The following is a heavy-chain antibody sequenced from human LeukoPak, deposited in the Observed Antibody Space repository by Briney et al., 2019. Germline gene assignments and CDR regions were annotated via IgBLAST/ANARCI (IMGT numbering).Heavy chain of an antibody. V-gene: IGHV1-2*02. Sequence: GASVKVSCKTSGYTFTDYYMHWVRQAPGQGFEWMGWINPDSGGTNYAQKFQGRVTMTRDTSISTAYMELSSLTSDDTAVYYCARDRVGVGSSGWENWGQGTLVTVSS. CDR1: GYTFTDYY. CDR3: ARDRVGVGSSGWEN. CDR2: INPDSGGT. D-gene: IGHD6-19*01. J-gene: IGHJ4*02.